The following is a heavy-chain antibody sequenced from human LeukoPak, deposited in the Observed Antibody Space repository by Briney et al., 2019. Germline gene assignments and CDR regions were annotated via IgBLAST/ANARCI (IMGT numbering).Heavy chain of an antibody. CDR3: ARVISLTMVRGPGAFDI. CDR2: IHHSGST. CDR1: GGSISSSNW. D-gene: IGHD3-10*01. J-gene: IGHJ3*02. V-gene: IGHV4-4*02. Sequence: PSGTLSLTCSVSGGSISSSNWWSWVRQPPGKGLEWIGEIHHSGSTNYNPSLKSRVTISVASSKNQFSLKLSSVTAADTAVYYCARVISLTMVRGPGAFDIWGQGTMVTVSS.